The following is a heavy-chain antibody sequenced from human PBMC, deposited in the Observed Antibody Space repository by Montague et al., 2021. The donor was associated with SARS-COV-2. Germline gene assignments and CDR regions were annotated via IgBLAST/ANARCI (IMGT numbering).Heavy chain of an antibody. J-gene: IGHJ3*02. CDR1: GGSISSGGYY. Sequence: TLSLTCTVSGGSISSGGYYWSWIRQHPGKGLEWIGYIYYSGSTYYNPSLKSRVTISVGTSKNQFSLKLSSVTAADTAVYYCARDSGITIFGVVIMQAFDIWGQGTMVTVSS. CDR2: IYYSGST. V-gene: IGHV4-31*03. CDR3: ARDSGITIFGVVIMQAFDI. D-gene: IGHD3-3*01.